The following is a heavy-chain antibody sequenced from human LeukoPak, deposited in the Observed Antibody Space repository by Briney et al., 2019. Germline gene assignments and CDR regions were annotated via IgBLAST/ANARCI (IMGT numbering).Heavy chain of an antibody. V-gene: IGHV3-20*04. CDR2: INWNGGST. CDR1: GFTFDDYG. D-gene: IGHD2-15*01. CDR3: ARDCSGGSCQVRDY. Sequence: PGGSLRLSCAASGFTFDDYGMRWVRQAPGKGLEWVSGINWNGGSTGYADSVKGRFTISRDNDKNSLYLQMNSVRAEDTALYYCARDCSGGSCQVRDYWGQGTLVTVSS. J-gene: IGHJ4*02.